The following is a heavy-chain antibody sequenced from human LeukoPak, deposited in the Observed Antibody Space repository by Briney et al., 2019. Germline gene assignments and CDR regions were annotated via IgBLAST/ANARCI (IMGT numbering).Heavy chain of an antibody. V-gene: IGHV1-8*03. CDR1: GYTFTSYD. J-gene: IGHJ4*02. CDR2: MTTNSGNT. CDR3: ARAPSWGGLSSGSYYFDY. D-gene: IGHD6-19*01. Sequence: GASVKVSCKASGYTFTSYDINWVRQATGQGLEWMGWMTTNSGNTGYAQKFQGRVTITRNTSISTAYMELSSLRSEDTAVYYCARAPSWGGLSSGSYYFDYWGQGTLVTVSS.